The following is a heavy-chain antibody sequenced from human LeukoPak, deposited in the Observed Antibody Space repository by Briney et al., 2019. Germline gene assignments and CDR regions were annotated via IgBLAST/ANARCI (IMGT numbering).Heavy chain of an antibody. CDR3: GPGYCSRGNFYFTLDS. CDR2: INPSGGAT. Sequence: ASVKVSCKASGYSFTQDYMHWVRQAPGQGLEWMGIINPSGGATTYAQKFRDRVTMTRDTSTSTVYMELNSWRSGDTAVYYCGPGYCSRGNFYFTLDSWGQGTLVTVS. V-gene: IGHV1-46*01. CDR1: GYSFTQDY. D-gene: IGHD2-15*01. J-gene: IGHJ4*02.